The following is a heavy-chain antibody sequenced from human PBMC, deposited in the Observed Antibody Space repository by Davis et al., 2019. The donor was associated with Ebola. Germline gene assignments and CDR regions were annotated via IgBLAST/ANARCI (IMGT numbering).Heavy chain of an antibody. CDR3: ARESVYYDSSGYQYYFDY. Sequence: GESLKIFCAASGFTFSSYSMNWVRQAPGKGLEWVSSISSSSSYIYYADSVKGRFTISRDNAKNSLYLQMNSLRAEDTAVYYCARESVYYDSSGYQYYFDYWGQGTLVTVSS. CDR1: GFTFSSYS. D-gene: IGHD3-22*01. V-gene: IGHV3-21*01. J-gene: IGHJ4*02. CDR2: ISSSSSYI.